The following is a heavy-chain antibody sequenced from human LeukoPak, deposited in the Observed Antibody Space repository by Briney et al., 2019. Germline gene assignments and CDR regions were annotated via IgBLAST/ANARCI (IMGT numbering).Heavy chain of an antibody. J-gene: IGHJ4*02. CDR1: GGSISSSSYY. D-gene: IGHD4-17*01. V-gene: IGHV4-39*01. CDR3: ARPYGAAGLD. CDR2: IYYSGST. Sequence: SETLSLTCTVSGGSISSSSYYWVGIRQPPGKGLEWIGSIYYSGSTYYNPPLKSRVTISVDTSKNQFSLKLSSVTAADTAVYYCARPYGAAGLDWGQGTLVTVSS.